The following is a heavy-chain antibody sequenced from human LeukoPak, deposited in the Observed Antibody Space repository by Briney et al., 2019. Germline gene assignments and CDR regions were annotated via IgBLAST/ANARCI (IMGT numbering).Heavy chain of an antibody. CDR1: GFTFSSYW. Sequence: AGPLTHPCAASGFTFSSYWMSWVRQAPGKGLEWVANIKQDGNENYYVDSVKGRFTISRDNPKNSVYLQMNSLRAEDTAVYYCASGYTHDYLFDYWGQGTLVTVSS. CDR3: ASGYTHDYLFDY. J-gene: IGHJ4*02. V-gene: IGHV3-7*01. CDR2: IKQDGNEN. D-gene: IGHD5-18*01.